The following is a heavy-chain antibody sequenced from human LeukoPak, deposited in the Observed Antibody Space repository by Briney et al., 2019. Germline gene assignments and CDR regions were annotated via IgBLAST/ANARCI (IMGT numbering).Heavy chain of an antibody. CDR2: ISSSGSTI. D-gene: IGHD3/OR15-3a*01. CDR3: ARGLHAAFDI. CDR1: GFTLSRYE. J-gene: IGHJ3*02. V-gene: IGHV3-48*03. Sequence: GGSLRLSCAASGFTLSRYEMNWVRQAPGKGLEWVSYISSSGSTIYYADSVKGRFTISRDNAKNSLYLQMNSLRAEDTAVYYCARGLHAAFDIWGQGTMVTVSS.